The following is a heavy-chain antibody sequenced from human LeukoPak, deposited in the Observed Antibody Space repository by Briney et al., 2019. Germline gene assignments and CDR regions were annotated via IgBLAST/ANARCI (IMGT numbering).Heavy chain of an antibody. CDR2: VSGSGFSGTT. CDR3: AKDGYISGTASPRYFDY. CDR1: GFTFNTYG. J-gene: IGHJ4*02. Sequence: GGSLRLSCAASGFTFNTYGMSWVRQAPGKGLEWVSSVSGSGFSGTTYYADSVKGRFTISRDNTKNTLSLQMNSLRAEDTAVYYCAKDGYISGTASPRYFDYWGQGILVIVSS. D-gene: IGHD6-13*01. V-gene: IGHV3-23*01.